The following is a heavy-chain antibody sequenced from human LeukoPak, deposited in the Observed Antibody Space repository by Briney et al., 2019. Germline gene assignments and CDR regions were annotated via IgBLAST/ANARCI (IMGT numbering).Heavy chain of an antibody. CDR3: ARVGAGYYYYMDV. Sequence: GVSLRLSCVASGFTFTSHSLNWLRQAPGKGLGWVASISSNSDYILYAESVKGRFSISRDNARNSVYLQMNSLRAEDTAVYYCARVGAGYYYYMDVWGKGTTVTVSS. J-gene: IGHJ6*03. D-gene: IGHD1-26*01. CDR2: ISSNSDYI. V-gene: IGHV3-21*01. CDR1: GFTFTSHS.